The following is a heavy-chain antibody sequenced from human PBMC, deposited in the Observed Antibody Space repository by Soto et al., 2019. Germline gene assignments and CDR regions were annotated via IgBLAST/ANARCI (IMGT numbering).Heavy chain of an antibody. CDR3: ARLYCSSSTCDSWFDP. CDR2: IDPRDSYT. D-gene: IGHD2-2*01. J-gene: IGHJ5*02. V-gene: IGHV5-10-1*01. Sequence: GESLQISCTGFGYTFTTFWISWVRQTPGRGLEWMGRIDPRDSYTNYSPSFQGHVTISGDKSISTVYLQWASLKASDTAMYYCARLYCSSSTCDSWFDPWGQGTLVTVSS. CDR1: GYTFTTFW.